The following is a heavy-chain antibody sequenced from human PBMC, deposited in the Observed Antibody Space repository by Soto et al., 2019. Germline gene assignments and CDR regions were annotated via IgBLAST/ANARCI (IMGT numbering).Heavy chain of an antibody. Sequence: SGPTLVNPTQTLTLTCTFSGFSLSTTKMRVSWIRRPPGKALEWLARIDWDDDKFYSTSLKTRLTISKDTSKNQVVLTMTNMGPVDTATYYCARSTYCGGDCPFDYWGQG. CDR1: GFSLSTTKMR. D-gene: IGHD2-21*02. J-gene: IGHJ4*02. CDR2: IDWDDDK. V-gene: IGHV2-70*04. CDR3: ARSTYCGGDCPFDY.